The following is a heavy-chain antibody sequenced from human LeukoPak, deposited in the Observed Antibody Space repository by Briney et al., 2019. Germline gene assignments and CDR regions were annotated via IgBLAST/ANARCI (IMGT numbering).Heavy chain of an antibody. V-gene: IGHV4-34*01. D-gene: IGHD6-6*01. Sequence: PSETLSLTCAVYGGSFCGYYWSWIRQPPGKGLEWIGEINHSGSTNYNPSLKSRVTISVDTSKNQFSLKLSSVTAADTAVYYCARRRMSIAARPSTRWFDPWGQGTLVTVSS. CDR3: ARRRMSIAARPSTRWFDP. CDR1: GGSFCGYY. J-gene: IGHJ5*02. CDR2: INHSGST.